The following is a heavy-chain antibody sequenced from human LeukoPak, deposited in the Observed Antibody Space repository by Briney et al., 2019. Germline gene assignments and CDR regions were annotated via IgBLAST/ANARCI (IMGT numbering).Heavy chain of an antibody. J-gene: IGHJ4*02. CDR3: AKDFKRLLWFGEPPR. D-gene: IGHD3-10*01. CDR1: GFTFSSYA. CDR2: ISGSGGST. Sequence: PGGSLRLSCAASGFTFSSYAMSWVRQAPGKGLEWVSAISGSGGSTCYADSVKGRFTISRDNSKNTLYLQMNSLRAEDTAVYYCAKDFKRLLWFGEPPRWGQGTLVTVSS. V-gene: IGHV3-23*01.